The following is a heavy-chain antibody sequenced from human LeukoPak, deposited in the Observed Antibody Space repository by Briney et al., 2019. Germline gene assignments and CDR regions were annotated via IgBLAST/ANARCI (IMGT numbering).Heavy chain of an antibody. D-gene: IGHD5-18*01. J-gene: IGHJ4*02. CDR1: GGSFSSSTYY. CDR2: IYYIENT. Sequence: SETLSLTCTVSGGSFSSSTYYWGWIRQPPGKGLEWIGSIYYIENTYYNPSLKSRVTISVDTSKNQFSLKLSSVTAADTAVYYCARHRIALWLPFDYWAREPWSPSPQ. CDR3: ARHRIALWLPFDY. V-gene: IGHV4-39*01.